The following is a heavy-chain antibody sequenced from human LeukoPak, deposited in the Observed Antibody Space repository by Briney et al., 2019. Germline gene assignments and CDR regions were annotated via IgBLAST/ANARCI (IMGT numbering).Heavy chain of an antibody. J-gene: IGHJ6*02. CDR1: GFTFSSYG. V-gene: IGHV3-30*18. CDR3: AKDLRYDSSGYPTHYYYYGTDV. D-gene: IGHD3-22*01. CDR2: ISYDGSNK. Sequence: GRSLRLSCAASGFTFSSYGMHRVRQAPGKGLEWVAVISYDGSNKYYADSVKGRFTISRDNSKNTLYLQMNSLRAEDTAVYYCAKDLRYDSSGYPTHYYYYGTDVWGQGTTVTVSS.